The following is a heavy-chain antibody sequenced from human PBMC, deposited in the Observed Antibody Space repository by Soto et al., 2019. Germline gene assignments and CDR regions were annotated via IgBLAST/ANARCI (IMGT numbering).Heavy chain of an antibody. CDR2: IYHSGST. V-gene: IGHV4-4*02. J-gene: IGHJ4*02. D-gene: IGHD6-13*01. CDR1: GGSISSSNW. Sequence: SETLSLTCAVSGGSISSSNWWSWVRQPPGKGLEWIGEIYHSGSTNYNPSLKSRVTISVDKSKNQFSLKLSSVTAADTAVYYCARQVTGYSSSWFDYWGQGTLVTVSS. CDR3: ARQVTGYSSSWFDY.